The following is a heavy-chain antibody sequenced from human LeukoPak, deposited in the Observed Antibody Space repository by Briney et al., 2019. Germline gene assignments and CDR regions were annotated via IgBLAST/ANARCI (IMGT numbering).Heavy chain of an antibody. D-gene: IGHD5-12*01. CDR1: GGSISNDGYY. Sequence: SQTLSLTCTVSGGSISNDGYYWSWIRQHPGKGPEWIGYIYYSGITYYNPSLKSRVTISVDASKNQFSLKLSSVTAADTALYYCARYSGTKRDFDYWGQGTLVTVSS. V-gene: IGHV4-31*03. CDR3: ARYSGTKRDFDY. CDR2: IYYSGIT. J-gene: IGHJ4*02.